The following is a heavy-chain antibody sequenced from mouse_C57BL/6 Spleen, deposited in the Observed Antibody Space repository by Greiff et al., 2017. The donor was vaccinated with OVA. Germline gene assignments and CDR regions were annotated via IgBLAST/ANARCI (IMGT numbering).Heavy chain of an antibody. CDR2: INPNNGGT. D-gene: IGHD4-1*01. J-gene: IGHJ3*01. CDR3: AKECNWSWFAY. Sequence: EVKLQESGPELVKPGASVKIPCKASGYTFTDYNMDWVKQSHGKSLEWIGDINPNNGGTIYNQKFKGKATLTVDKSSSTAYMELRSLTSEDTAVYYCAKECNWSWFAYWGQGTLVTVAA. V-gene: IGHV1-18*01. CDR1: GYTFTDYN.